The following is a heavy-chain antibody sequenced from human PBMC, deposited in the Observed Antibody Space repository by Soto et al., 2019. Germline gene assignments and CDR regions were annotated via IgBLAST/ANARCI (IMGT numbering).Heavy chain of an antibody. CDR1: GGSISSGGYY. V-gene: IGHV4-31*03. J-gene: IGHJ2*01. Sequence: QVQLQESGPGLVKPSQTLSLTCTVSGGSISSGGYYWSWIRQHPGNGLEWIGYISNSGSTYYNPSLKSRVTMSVDTSKNHFSLKRNSVTAADTAVYYCARDEGAQYDWYFDLWGRGTLVTVSS. CDR3: ARDEGAQYDWYFDL. CDR2: ISNSGST.